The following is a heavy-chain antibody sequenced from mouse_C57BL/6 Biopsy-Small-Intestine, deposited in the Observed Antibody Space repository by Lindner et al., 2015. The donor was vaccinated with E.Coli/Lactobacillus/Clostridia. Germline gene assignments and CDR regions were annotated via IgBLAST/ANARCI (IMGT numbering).Heavy chain of an antibody. Sequence: QLQESGPELVKPGDSVKISCKASGYSFTGYFMNWVMQSHGKSLEWIGRINPYNGDTFYNQKFKGKATLTVDESSSTAHMELRSLTSEDSAVYYCARGGDFDYWGPRHHSHSLL. V-gene: IGHV1-20*01. J-gene: IGHJ2*01. CDR1: GYSFTGYF. CDR3: ARGGDFDY. CDR2: INPYNGDT.